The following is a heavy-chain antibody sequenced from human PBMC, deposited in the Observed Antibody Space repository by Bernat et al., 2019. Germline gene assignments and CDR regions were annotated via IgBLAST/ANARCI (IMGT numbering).Heavy chain of an antibody. J-gene: IGHJ5*02. Sequence: QVQLVEPGGGVVQPGRSLRLSCAASGFTFSSYGMHWVRQAPGKGLEWVAVISYDGSNKYYADSVKGRFTISRDNSKNTLYLQMNSLRAEDTAVYYCARSLIAAAGTGFDPWGQGTLVTVSS. D-gene: IGHD6-13*01. CDR2: ISYDGSNK. CDR1: GFTFSSYG. V-gene: IGHV3-30*03. CDR3: ARSLIAAAGTGFDP.